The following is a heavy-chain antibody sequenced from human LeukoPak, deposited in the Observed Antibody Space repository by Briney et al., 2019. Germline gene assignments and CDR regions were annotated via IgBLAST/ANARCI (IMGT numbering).Heavy chain of an antibody. D-gene: IGHD4-23*01. V-gene: IGHV1-2*02. Sequence: ASVKVSCKTSGYTFIGYYMHWVRQAPGRGLEWMGWINPDNGAINYAQKFQGRVTMTRHTSINTVYMELSRLGSDDTAVYYCTRERLSLGKGFDHWGQGTLVTVSS. CDR3: TRERLSLGKGFDH. CDR1: GYTFIGYY. J-gene: IGHJ4*02. CDR2: INPDNGAI.